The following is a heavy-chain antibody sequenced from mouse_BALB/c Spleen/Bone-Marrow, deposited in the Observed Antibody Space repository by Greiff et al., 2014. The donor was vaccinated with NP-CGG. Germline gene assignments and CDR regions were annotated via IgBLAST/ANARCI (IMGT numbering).Heavy chain of an antibody. Sequence: EVQLQQSGTVLARPGASVKMSCKASGYSFTSYWMHWVKQGPGQGLEWIGAIYPGNSDTSYNQKFKGKAKLTAVTSASTAYMELSSLTNEDSAVYYCTNGYDYYAMDYWGQGTSVTVSS. CDR2: IYPGNSDT. V-gene: IGHV1-5*01. CDR3: TNGYDYYAMDY. CDR1: GYSFTSYW. D-gene: IGHD1-2*01. J-gene: IGHJ4*01.